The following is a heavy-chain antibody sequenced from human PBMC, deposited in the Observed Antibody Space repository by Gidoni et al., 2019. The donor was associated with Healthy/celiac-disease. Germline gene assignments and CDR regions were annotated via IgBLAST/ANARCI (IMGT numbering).Heavy chain of an antibody. CDR3: ARGLGVRGPWSY. D-gene: IGHD3-10*01. Sequence: QVQLQQWGAGLLKPSETLSLTCAVYGGSFSGYYWSWIRQPPGKGLEWIGEINHSGSTNYNPSLKSRVTISVDTSKNQFSLKLSSVTAADTAVYYCARGLGVRGPWSYWGQGTLVTVSS. J-gene: IGHJ4*02. CDR2: INHSGST. CDR1: GGSFSGYY. V-gene: IGHV4-34*01.